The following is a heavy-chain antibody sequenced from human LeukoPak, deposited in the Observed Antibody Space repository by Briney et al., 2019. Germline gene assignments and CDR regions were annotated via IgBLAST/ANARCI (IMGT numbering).Heavy chain of an antibody. V-gene: IGHV4-34*01. CDR3: ASFRWLLDFDY. D-gene: IGHD3-22*01. CDR1: GGSFSGYY. Sequence: PSETLSLTCAVYGGSFSGYYWSWIRQPPGKGLEWIGEINHSGSTNHNPSLKSRVTISVDTSKNQFSLKLSSVTAADTAVYYCASFRWLLDFDYWGQGTLVTVSS. J-gene: IGHJ4*02. CDR2: INHSGST.